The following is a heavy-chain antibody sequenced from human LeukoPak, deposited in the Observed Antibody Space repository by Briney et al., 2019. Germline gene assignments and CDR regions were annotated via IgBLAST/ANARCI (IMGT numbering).Heavy chain of an antibody. D-gene: IGHD1/OR15-1a*01. CDR1: GFTFSSYA. CDR2: ITSGGDI. CDR3: AKKYAVDSTNWYKIFDH. Sequence: QAGGSLRLSCAASGFTFSSYAMTWVRQAPGKGLEWVSTITSGGDIYYTDSVKGRFTISRDNSRNTLYLQMDSLRAEDTAVYYCAKKYAVDSTNWYKIFDHWGQGTLATVST. V-gene: IGHV3-23*01. J-gene: IGHJ5*02.